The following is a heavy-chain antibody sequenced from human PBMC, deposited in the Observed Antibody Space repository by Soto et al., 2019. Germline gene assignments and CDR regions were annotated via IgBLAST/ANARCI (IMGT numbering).Heavy chain of an antibody. V-gene: IGHV3-74*01. J-gene: IGHJ4*02. Sequence: GGSLRLSCAASGFTFSIYWMHWVRQAPGKGLVWVSHINSDGSSTAYADSVKGRFTISRDNAKNTLYLQMNSLRAEDTAVYYCERDTLDHAACYFDYWGQGTLVTVSS. D-gene: IGHD2-15*01. CDR3: ERDTLDHAACYFDY. CDR1: GFTFSIYW. CDR2: INSDGSST.